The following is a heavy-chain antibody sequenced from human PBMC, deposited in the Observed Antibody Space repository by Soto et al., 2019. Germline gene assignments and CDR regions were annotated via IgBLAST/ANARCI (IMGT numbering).Heavy chain of an antibody. Sequence: GGSLRLSCAASGITLSSYAMSWVRQAPGKGLEWVSAISGSGGSTYYADSVKGRFTISRDNSKNTLYLQMNSLRAEGTAVYYCAKGRYGYTYGSFDYWGQGTLVTVSS. CDR2: ISGSGGST. D-gene: IGHD5-18*01. CDR3: AKGRYGYTYGSFDY. CDR1: GITLSSYA. V-gene: IGHV3-23*01. J-gene: IGHJ4*02.